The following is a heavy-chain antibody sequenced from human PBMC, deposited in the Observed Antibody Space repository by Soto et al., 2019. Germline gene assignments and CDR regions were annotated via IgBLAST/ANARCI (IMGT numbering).Heavy chain of an antibody. Sequence: GGSLRLSCAASGFTFSSYAMSWVRQAPGKGLEWVSAISGSGGSTYYADSVKGRFTISRDNSKNTLYLQMNSLRAEDTAVYYCAKVMLAWESGWYAVGFDYWGQGTLVTVSS. CDR3: AKVMLAWESGWYAVGFDY. V-gene: IGHV3-23*01. CDR1: GFTFSSYA. CDR2: ISGSGGST. J-gene: IGHJ4*02. D-gene: IGHD6-19*01.